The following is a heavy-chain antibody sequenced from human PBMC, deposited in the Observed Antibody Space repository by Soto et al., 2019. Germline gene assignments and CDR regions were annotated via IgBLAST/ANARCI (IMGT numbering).Heavy chain of an antibody. V-gene: IGHV3-23*01. CDR3: AKDDCSGGSCYSDFDY. CDR2: ISGSGGST. CDR1: GFTFSSYA. D-gene: IGHD2-15*01. Sequence: GGSLRLSCAASGFTFSSYAMSWVRQAPGKGLEWVSAISGSGGSTYYADSVKGRFTISRDNSKNTLYLQMNSLRAEDTAVYYCAKDDCSGGSCYSDFDYWGQGTLVTVSS. J-gene: IGHJ4*02.